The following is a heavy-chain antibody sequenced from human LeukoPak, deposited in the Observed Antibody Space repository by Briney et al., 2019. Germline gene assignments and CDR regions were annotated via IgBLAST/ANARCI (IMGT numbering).Heavy chain of an antibody. J-gene: IGHJ6*02. CDR2: ISGSGGST. CDR3: AKDEPDYYDSSGYRHYYNGMDV. V-gene: IGHV3-23*01. Sequence: GGSLRLSCAASGFTFSSYAMSWVRQAPGKGLEWVSAISGSGGSTYYADSVQGRFTISRDNSKNTLYLQMNSLRAEDTAVYYCAKDEPDYYDSSGYRHYYNGMDVWGQGTTVTVSS. CDR1: GFTFSSYA. D-gene: IGHD3-22*01.